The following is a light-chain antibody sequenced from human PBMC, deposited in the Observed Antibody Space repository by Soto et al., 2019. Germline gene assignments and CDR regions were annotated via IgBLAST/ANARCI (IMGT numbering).Light chain of an antibody. J-gene: IGKJ5*01. V-gene: IGKV3D-20*01. CDR3: QQYGSSPT. CDR2: DTS. Sequence: EIVLTQSPATLSLSPGERATLSCGASQSINSNYLAWYQQKPGLAPMLVIYDTSRRAPGIPDRLTGSGSGTDFTLTISRLEPEDSAIYYCQQYGSSPTFGQGTRLEIK. CDR1: QSINSNY.